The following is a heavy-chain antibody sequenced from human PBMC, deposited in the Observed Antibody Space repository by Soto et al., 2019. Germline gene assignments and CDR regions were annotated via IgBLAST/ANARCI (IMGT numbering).Heavy chain of an antibody. Sequence: GGSLRLSCAASGFTFSSYWMSWVRQAPGKGLEWVANIKQDGSEKYYVDSVKGRFTISRDNAKNSLYLQMNSLRAEDTAVYYCARDRSDAATGYYENWFDPWGQGTLVTVSS. CDR1: GFTFSSYW. CDR3: ARDRSDAATGYYENWFDP. V-gene: IGHV3-7*01. J-gene: IGHJ5*02. CDR2: IKQDGSEK. D-gene: IGHD3-9*01.